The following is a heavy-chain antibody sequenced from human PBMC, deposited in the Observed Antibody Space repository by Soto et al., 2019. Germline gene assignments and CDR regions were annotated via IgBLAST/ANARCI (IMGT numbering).Heavy chain of an antibody. CDR3: ARGLALYSNSHHNWFDP. V-gene: IGHV4-39*01. J-gene: IGHJ5*02. D-gene: IGHD4-4*01. Sequence: PSETLSLTCTVSGGSISSSSYYWGWIRQPPGKGLEWIGSIYYSGSTYYNPSLKSRVTISVDTSKNQFSLKLSSVTAADTAVYYCARGLALYSNSHHNWFDPWGQGTLVTVSS. CDR1: GGSISSSSYY. CDR2: IYYSGST.